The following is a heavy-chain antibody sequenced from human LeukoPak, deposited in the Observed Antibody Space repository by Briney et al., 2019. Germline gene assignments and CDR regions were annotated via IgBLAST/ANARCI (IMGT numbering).Heavy chain of an antibody. CDR2: IYYSGST. CDR3: ARVATKRMAAAGPLGFDP. Sequence: SETLSLTCTVSGGSISSYYWSWIRQPPGKGLEWIGYIYYSGSTNYNPSLKSRVTISVDTSKNQFSLKLSSVTAADTAVYYCARVATKRMAAAGPLGFDPWGQGTLVTVSS. J-gene: IGHJ5*02. D-gene: IGHD6-13*01. CDR1: GGSISSYY. V-gene: IGHV4-59*01.